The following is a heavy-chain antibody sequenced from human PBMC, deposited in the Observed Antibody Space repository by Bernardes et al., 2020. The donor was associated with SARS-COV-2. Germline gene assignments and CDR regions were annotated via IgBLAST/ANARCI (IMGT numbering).Heavy chain of an antibody. CDR3: AGSSCGIDCYIGGLRSWDYGVDV. V-gene: IGHV4-39*01. J-gene: IGHJ6*02. D-gene: IGHD2-21*02. CDR1: GGSISSISYY. Sequence: SETLSLTCTVSGGSISSISYYWVWLLQPPGKGLEWIGSIYSSGISYYNPSLQSRVSVSIDTSKNQFSLRLSFVTAADTTVYYCAGSSCGIDCYIGGLRSWDYGVDVWDQGTTVTVSS. CDR2: IYSSGIS.